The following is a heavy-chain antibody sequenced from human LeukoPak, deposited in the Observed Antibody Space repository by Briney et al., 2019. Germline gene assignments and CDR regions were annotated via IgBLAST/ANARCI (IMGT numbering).Heavy chain of an antibody. V-gene: IGHV4-34*01. Sequence: SETLSLTCAVYGGSFSGYYWSWIRQPPGKGLEWVGEINHSGSTNYNPSLKSRVTISVDTSKNQFSLKLNSVTAADTAVYYCARGVTLIVVVIHDWYFDLWGRGTVFTVSS. CDR1: GGSFSGYY. D-gene: IGHD3-22*01. CDR2: INHSGST. J-gene: IGHJ2*01. CDR3: ARGVTLIVVVIHDWYFDL.